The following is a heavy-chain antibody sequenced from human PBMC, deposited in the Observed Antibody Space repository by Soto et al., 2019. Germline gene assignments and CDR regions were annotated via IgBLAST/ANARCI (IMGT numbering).Heavy chain of an antibody. V-gene: IGHV4-34*01. CDR1: GGSFSGFY. CDR3: ARGNTDSSNYLGFDS. D-gene: IGHD4-4*01. Sequence: SETLSLTCAVFGGSFSGFYWSWIRQPPGKGLEWIGEINQSGGTNYNSSLESRVTISVNTSKNQFSLRLSSVTAADTAVYFCARGNTDSSNYLGFDSWGQGALVTVS. J-gene: IGHJ4*02. CDR2: INQSGGT.